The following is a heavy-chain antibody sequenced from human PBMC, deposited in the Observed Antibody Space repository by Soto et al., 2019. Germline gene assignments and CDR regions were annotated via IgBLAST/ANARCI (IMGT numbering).Heavy chain of an antibody. CDR1: GGSINTFY. CDR3: AREPLAHSYFDF. Sequence: SETLSLTCTVSGGSINTFYWSWVRQPAGKGLEWIGRIFSSGSTSFNPSLESRVAMSVDTSENHFSLNLSSVTAADMAVYYCAREPLAHSYFDFWGQGTLVTVSS. V-gene: IGHV4-4*07. J-gene: IGHJ4*02. CDR2: IFSSGST.